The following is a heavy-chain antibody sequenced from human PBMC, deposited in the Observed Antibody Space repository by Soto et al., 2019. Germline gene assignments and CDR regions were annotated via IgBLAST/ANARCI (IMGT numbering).Heavy chain of an antibody. V-gene: IGHV2-5*01. Sequence: SGPTLVNPTQTLTLTCTFSGFSLSTSGVGVGWIRQPPGKALEWLALIYWNDDKRYSPSLKSRLTITKDTSKNQVVLTMTNMDPVDTATYYCAHTRSSDYYGSRSSPPLKWFDPWGQGTLVTVSS. CDR2: IYWNDDK. J-gene: IGHJ5*02. CDR1: GFSLSTSGVG. D-gene: IGHD3-10*01. CDR3: AHTRSSDYYGSRSSPPLKWFDP.